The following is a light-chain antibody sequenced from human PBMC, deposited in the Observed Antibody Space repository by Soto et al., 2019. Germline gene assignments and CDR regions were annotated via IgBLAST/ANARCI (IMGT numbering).Light chain of an antibody. Sequence: QSVLTQSPSASGTPGQRVTISCSGSISNIGRNTVNWYQQFPGTAPKVLIYRNDQRPSGVPDRFSASKSGTSASLAISGLQSEDEAGYYRAVWDDSLNGPVFAGGTKLTVL. V-gene: IGLV1-44*01. CDR2: RND. J-gene: IGLJ3*02. CDR1: ISNIGRNT. CDR3: AVWDDSLNGPV.